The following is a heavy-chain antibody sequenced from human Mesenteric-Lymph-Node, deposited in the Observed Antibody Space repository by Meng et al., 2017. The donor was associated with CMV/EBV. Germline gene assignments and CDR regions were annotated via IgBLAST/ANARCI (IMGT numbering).Heavy chain of an antibody. V-gene: IGHV3-74*01. CDR2: ISSDGSTT. Sequence: GESLKISCAASGFTFSRYWMHWVRQAPGEGLVCVSRISSDGSTTDYADSVKGRFTISRDNAKNTLYLQMNSLRDEDTAVYFCARVREAYSNLDYFDYWGQGTLVTVSS. CDR1: GFTFSRYW. CDR3: ARVREAYSNLDYFDY. D-gene: IGHD4-11*01. J-gene: IGHJ4*02.